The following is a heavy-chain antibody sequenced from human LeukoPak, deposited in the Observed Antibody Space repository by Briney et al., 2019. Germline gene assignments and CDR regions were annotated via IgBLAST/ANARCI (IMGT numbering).Heavy chain of an antibody. Sequence: SETLSLTCTVSGGSISAYDGSWIRQPPGKGLEWIGNIYDSQISSYNPSLKSRVTTSLHTSQNQLSLDLSSVTAADTAGYYCARHSLVFYGAGSYFLNSMDVWGQGTTVTVSS. CDR1: GGSISAYD. D-gene: IGHD3-10*01. CDR2: IYDSQIS. CDR3: ARHSLVFYGAGSYFLNSMDV. V-gene: IGHV4-59*08. J-gene: IGHJ6*02.